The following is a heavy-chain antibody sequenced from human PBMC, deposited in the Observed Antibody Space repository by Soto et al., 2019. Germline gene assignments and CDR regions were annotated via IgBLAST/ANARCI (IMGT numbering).Heavy chain of an antibody. J-gene: IGHJ4*02. CDR1: GFTFSSYA. CDR3: ARGDSSGWNY. D-gene: IGHD6-19*01. CDR2: ISSNGGST. V-gene: IGHV3-64*01. Sequence: EVQLVESGGGLVQPGGSPRLSCAASGFTFSSYAMHWVRQAPGKGLEYVSAISSNGGSTYYANSVKGRFTISRDNSKNTLYLQMGSLRAEDMAVYYCARGDSSGWNYWGQGTLVTVSS.